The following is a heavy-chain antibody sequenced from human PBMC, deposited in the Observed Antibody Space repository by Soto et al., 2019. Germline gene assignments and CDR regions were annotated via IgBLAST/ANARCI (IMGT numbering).Heavy chain of an antibody. CDR2: ITNRGTHT. D-gene: IGHD2-15*01. J-gene: IGHJ5*01. Sequence: EVQLVESGGGLVKPGESLRLSCAASGFSFSSYTMNWVRQAPGKGLQWVSSITNRGTHTYSADSVKGRFTISRDNDKNSLYLQMNNLRAEDPAIYFCARAHEVAWFDSWGLGTLVTVTS. CDR1: GFSFSSYT. CDR3: ARAHEVAWFDS. V-gene: IGHV3-21*01.